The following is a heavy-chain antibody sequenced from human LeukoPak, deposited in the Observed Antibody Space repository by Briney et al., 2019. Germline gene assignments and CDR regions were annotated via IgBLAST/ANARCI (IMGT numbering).Heavy chain of an antibody. CDR1: GFTFSSYA. J-gene: IGHJ6*02. D-gene: IGHD4-17*01. CDR3: ARDLSDYHYYYYYGMDV. Sequence: GRSLRLSCAASGFTFSSYAMHWVRQAPGKGLEWVAVISYDGSNKYYADSVKGRFTISRDNSKNTLYLQMNSLRAEDTAVYYCARDLSDYHYYYYYGMDVWGQGTTVTVSS. V-gene: IGHV3-30-3*01. CDR2: ISYDGSNK.